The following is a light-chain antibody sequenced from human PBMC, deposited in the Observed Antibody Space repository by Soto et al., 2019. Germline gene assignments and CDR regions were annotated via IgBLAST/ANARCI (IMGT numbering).Light chain of an antibody. J-gene: IGKJ4*01. CDR2: NVS. Sequence: DIPMTQSPSTLSASVGDRVTITCRASQSISIWLAWYQQKPGKAPNLLIYNVSSLESGVPSRFSGSGSGTDYNLTISSLQPDEIATYYCQQYNSYSITFGGGTKVEIQ. V-gene: IGKV1-5*01. CDR3: QQYNSYSIT. CDR1: QSISIW.